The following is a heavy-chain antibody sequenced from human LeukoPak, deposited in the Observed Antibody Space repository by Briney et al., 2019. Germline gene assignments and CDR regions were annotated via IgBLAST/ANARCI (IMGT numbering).Heavy chain of an antibody. V-gene: IGHV3-30*02. CDR3: AEDVHFGNVWAPRFDY. J-gene: IGHJ4*02. Sequence: GGSLRLSCAASGFTFSSYGMHWVRQAPGKGLEWVAFIRYDGSNKHYADSVKGRFTISRDNSKNTLYLQMNSLRAEDTAVYYCAEDVHFGNVWAPRFDYWGQGTLVTVSS. D-gene: IGHD4-23*01. CDR2: IRYDGSNK. CDR1: GFTFSSYG.